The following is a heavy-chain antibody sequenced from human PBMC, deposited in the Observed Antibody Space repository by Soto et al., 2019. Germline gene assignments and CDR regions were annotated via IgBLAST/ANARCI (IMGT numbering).Heavy chain of an antibody. CDR3: AADTVTLYYYYYGMDV. V-gene: IGHV4-39*01. CDR2: MYYSGGT. J-gene: IGHJ6*02. CDR1: GGSISSRSYY. Sequence: QLQLQESGPGLVKPSETLSLTCTVSGGSISSRSYYWGWIRQPPGKGLEWIGSMYYSGGTYYNPSLKSRVTISVDTSKNQFSLKLSSVTAADTAVYYCAADTVTLYYYYYGMDVWGQGTTVTVSS. D-gene: IGHD4-17*01.